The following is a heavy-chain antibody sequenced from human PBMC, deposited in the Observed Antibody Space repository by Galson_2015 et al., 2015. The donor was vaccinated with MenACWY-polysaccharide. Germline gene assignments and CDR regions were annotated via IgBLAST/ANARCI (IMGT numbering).Heavy chain of an antibody. J-gene: IGHJ6*02. CDR2: ITGSSGAT. CDR1: GFTFSSYA. D-gene: IGHD2-15*01. Sequence: SLRLSCAAAGFTFSSYAMSWVRQAPGKGLEWVSAITGSSGATYYVDSVKGRFTISRDNSKNTLYLQMNSLRAEDTAVYYCAKRARVVAAVWYGMDVWGQGTTVTVSS. CDR3: AKRARVVAAVWYGMDV. V-gene: IGHV3-23*01.